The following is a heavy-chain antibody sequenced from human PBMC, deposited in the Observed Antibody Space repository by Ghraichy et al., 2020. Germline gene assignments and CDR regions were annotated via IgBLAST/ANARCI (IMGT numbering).Heavy chain of an antibody. CDR1: GGSISSYY. V-gene: IGHV4-4*09. Sequence: SETLSLTCTVSGGSISSYYWSWIRQPPGKGLEWIGYIYTSGSTNYNPSLKSRVTISVDTSKNQFFLKLSSVTAADTAVYYCASGVKQWLFDYWGQGTLVTVSS. J-gene: IGHJ4*02. CDR2: IYTSGST. CDR3: ASGVKQWLFDY. D-gene: IGHD6-19*01.